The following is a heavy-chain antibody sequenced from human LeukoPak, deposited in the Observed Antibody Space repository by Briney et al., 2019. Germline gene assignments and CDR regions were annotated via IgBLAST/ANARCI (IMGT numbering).Heavy chain of an antibody. CDR3: ARHESAVGALFY. V-gene: IGHV4-59*08. CDR2: IYSTGGT. Sequence: SETLSLTCTVSGGSIRRYYWSWIRQPPGKGREWIGYIYSTGGTNSNPSLKSRVNISVDPSKNHFSLKLTSVTAADTAVYYCARHESAVGALFYWGPGTLVTVSS. D-gene: IGHD1-26*01. J-gene: IGHJ4*02. CDR1: GGSIRRYY.